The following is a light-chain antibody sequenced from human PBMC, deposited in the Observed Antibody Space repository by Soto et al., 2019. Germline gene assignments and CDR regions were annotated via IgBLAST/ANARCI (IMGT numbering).Light chain of an antibody. CDR2: AAS. Sequence: AIQMTRSPSSLSASVGDRVTITCRASQGIKNDLGWYQQKPGKAPKLLIYAASSLQSGVPSRFSGSGSGTDFTLTISSLQPDDFATYYCLQDYNYPLTFGQGTKVEIK. V-gene: IGKV1-6*01. CDR3: LQDYNYPLT. J-gene: IGKJ1*01. CDR1: QGIKND.